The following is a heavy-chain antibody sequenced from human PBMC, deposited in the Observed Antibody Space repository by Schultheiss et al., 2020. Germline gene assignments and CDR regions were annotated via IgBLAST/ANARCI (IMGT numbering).Heavy chain of an antibody. CDR2: INPNSGGT. D-gene: IGHD6-13*01. CDR3: AKLGSSSWYDYYYYGMDV. J-gene: IGHJ6*04. V-gene: IGHV1-2*02. Sequence: ASVKVSCKASGYTFTSYGISWVRQAPGQGLEWMGWINPNSGGTNYAQKFQGRVTMTRDTSISTAYMELSRLRSDDTAVYYCAKLGSSSWYDYYYYGMDVWGKGTTVTVSS. CDR1: GYTFTSYG.